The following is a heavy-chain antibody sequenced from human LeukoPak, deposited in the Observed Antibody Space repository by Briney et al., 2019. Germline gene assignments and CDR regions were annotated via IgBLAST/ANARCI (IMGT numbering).Heavy chain of an antibody. V-gene: IGHV3-74*01. D-gene: IGHD3-3*01. CDR2: INTDGSST. J-gene: IGHJ4*02. Sequence: GGSLRLSCAASGFTFSSYWMHWVRQAPGKGLVWVSRINTDGSSTSYADSVKGRFTISRDNAKNTLYLQMNSLRAEDTAVYYCARASYDFWSGYWEYFDYRGQGTLVTVSS. CDR3: ARASYDFWSGYWEYFDY. CDR1: GFTFSSYW.